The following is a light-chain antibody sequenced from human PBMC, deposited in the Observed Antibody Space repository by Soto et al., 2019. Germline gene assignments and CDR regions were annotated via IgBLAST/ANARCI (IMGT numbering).Light chain of an antibody. CDR3: QRRIIRPLT. V-gene: IGKV3-11*01. CDR1: EGVSSY. CDR2: AAS. J-gene: IGKJ3*01. Sequence: EILLTQSPATLSLSPGERATITCRASEGVSSYLAWYQQKPGQTPRLLIYAASNRQTGIPARFSGSGSGTDFTLTIRSLEPEDFAVYYCQRRIIRPLTFGPGTKVEIK.